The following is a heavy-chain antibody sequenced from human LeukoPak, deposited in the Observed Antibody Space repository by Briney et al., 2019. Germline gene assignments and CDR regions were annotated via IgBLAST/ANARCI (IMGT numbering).Heavy chain of an antibody. D-gene: IGHD6-13*01. V-gene: IGHV3-43*01. CDR1: GFTFDDYL. J-gene: IGHJ4*02. CDR3: ARDLMGIAYRGAFYY. Sequence: PGGSLRLSCAASGFTFDDYLLHWVRQAPGKGLERVSLISWDGDTTYYADSVKGRFSISRDNSKNTLYLQMNSLRAEDTAVYYCARDLMGIAYRGAFYYWGQGTLVTVSS. CDR2: ISWDGDTT.